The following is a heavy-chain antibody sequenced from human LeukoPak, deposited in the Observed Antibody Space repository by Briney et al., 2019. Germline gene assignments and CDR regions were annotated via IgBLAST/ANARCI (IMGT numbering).Heavy chain of an antibody. D-gene: IGHD1-7*01. CDR1: GGSFSNYY. CDR3: ARRWNYGRNYDIDV. V-gene: IGHV4-34*01. CDR2: INDSGTI. Sequence: PSETLSLTCAVYGGSFSNYYWSWIRQSPGKGLEWIAEINDSGTINYNPSLMSRVTISVDKSKNQFFLKLSSVTAADTAVYYCARRWNYGRNYDIDVWGKGATVSVSS. J-gene: IGHJ6*03.